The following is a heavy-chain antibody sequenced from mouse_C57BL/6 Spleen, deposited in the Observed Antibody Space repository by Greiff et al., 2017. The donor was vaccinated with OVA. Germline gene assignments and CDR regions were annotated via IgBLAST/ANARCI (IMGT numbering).Heavy chain of an antibody. V-gene: IGHV1-66*01. CDR1: GYSFTSYY. J-gene: IGHJ4*01. D-gene: IGHD1-1*01. CDR3: ARDYGSSYSSMDY. CDR2: IYPGSGNT. Sequence: LQESGPELVKPGASVKISCKASGYSFTSYYIHWVKQRPGQGLEWIGWIYPGSGNTKYNEKFKGKATLTADTSSSTAYMQLSSLTSEDSAVYYCARDYGSSYSSMDYWGQGTSVTVSS.